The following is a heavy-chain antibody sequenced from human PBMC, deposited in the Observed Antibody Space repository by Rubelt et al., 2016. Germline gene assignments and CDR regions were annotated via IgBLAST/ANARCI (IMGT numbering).Heavy chain of an antibody. J-gene: IGHJ4*02. CDR2: IFHSGTT. CDR3: ARGNTALVSLNY. Sequence: QLQLQESGSGLVKTSQTLSLTCAVSGGSVNSGGYSWSWIRQPPGKGLEWIGYIFHSGTTSYNPSLKSRVTISIDTSKNQFALKLSSVTAADTAVDYWARGNTALVSLNYWGQGTLVTVAS. CDR1: GGSVNSGGYS. D-gene: IGHD5-18*01. V-gene: IGHV4-30-2*01.